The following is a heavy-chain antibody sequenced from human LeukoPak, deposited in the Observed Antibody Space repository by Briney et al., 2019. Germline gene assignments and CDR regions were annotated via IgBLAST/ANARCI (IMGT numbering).Heavy chain of an antibody. CDR1: GGSISSGGYY. Sequence: PSQTLSLTCTVSGGSISSGGYYWSWIRQPPGEGLEWIGYIYHSGSTYYNPSLKSRVTISVDRSKNQFSLKLSSVTAADTAVYYCARVGPKYCSSTSCYGRAFDIWGQGTMVTVSS. CDR3: ARVGPKYCSSTSCYGRAFDI. J-gene: IGHJ3*02. V-gene: IGHV4-30-2*01. CDR2: IYHSGST. D-gene: IGHD2-2*01.